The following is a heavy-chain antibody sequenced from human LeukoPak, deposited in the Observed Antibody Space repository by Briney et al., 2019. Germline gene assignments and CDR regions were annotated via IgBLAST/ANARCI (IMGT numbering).Heavy chain of an antibody. V-gene: IGHV3-21*01. CDR1: GFTFSSYS. Sequence: PGGSLRLSCSVSGFTFSSYSMNWVRQAPGKGLQWVASMSSGGSYSFYADSVEGRFSVSRDNARNSVSLQMNSLGPEDTAVYFCARGLGDYDAFDVWGQGTKVTVAS. D-gene: IGHD4-17*01. CDR3: ARGLGDYDAFDV. J-gene: IGHJ3*01. CDR2: MSSGGSYS.